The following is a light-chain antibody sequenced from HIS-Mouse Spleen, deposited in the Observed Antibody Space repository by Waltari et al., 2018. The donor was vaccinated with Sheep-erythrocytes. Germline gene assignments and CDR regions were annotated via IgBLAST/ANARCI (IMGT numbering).Light chain of an antibody. V-gene: IGLV2-11*01. CDR1: SSDVGGYNY. J-gene: IGLJ1*01. CDR2: EGS. Sequence: QSALTQPRSVSGSPGQSVTISCTGTSSDVGGYNYVSWYQQHPGKAPKLMIYEGSKRPSGVSNRFSGSKSGNTASLTISGLQAEDEADYYCCSYAGSYNYVFGTGTKVTVL. CDR3: CSYAGSYNYV.